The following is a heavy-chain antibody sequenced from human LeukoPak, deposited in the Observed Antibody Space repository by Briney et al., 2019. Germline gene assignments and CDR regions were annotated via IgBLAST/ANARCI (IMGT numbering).Heavy chain of an antibody. V-gene: IGHV1-8*01. CDR2: INPNRGNT. J-gene: IGHJ4*02. Sequence: GASVKVSCKPSGYTFTSDDINGVRQATGQGGGGMGWINPNRGNTGYAQKFQGRVTMTRSNSINTAYMELNSLPSEDPAVYYCARSSVGARRRIDYWGQGSLVPVSS. CDR3: ARSSVGARRRIDY. CDR1: GYTFTSDD. D-gene: IGHD1-26*01.